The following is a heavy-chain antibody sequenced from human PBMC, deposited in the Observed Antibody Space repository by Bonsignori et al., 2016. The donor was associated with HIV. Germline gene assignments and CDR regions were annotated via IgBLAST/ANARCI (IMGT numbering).Heavy chain of an antibody. CDR3: ARGGLELRPDFLDF. D-gene: IGHD1-7*01. CDR1: GLSVSGNY. J-gene: IGHJ4*02. CDR2: IYRDGSA. Sequence: EVRLVESGGGLIRPGGSLRLSCAASGLSVSGNYMNWVRQAPGKGLEWVSAIYRDGSAYYAASLKGRFTISRDNSKNTLFLQMNSLRPEDTAVYYCARGGLELRPDFLDFWGQGTLVTVSS. V-gene: IGHV3-53*01.